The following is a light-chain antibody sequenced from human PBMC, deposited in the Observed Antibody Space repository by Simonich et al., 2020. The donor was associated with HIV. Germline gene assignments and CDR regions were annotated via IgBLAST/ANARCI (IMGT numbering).Light chain of an antibody. CDR3: QQYYSTPRT. CDR1: QSVLYSSNNKNY. J-gene: IGKJ1*01. V-gene: IGKV4-1*01. CDR2: CAS. Sequence: DIVMTQSPDSLTVSLGARATINCKSSQSVLYSSNNKNYLAWYQQKPVQPPKLLIYCASTRESGVPDRFSGSGSGTDFTLTISSLQAEDVAVYYCQQYYSTPRTFGQGTKVEIK.